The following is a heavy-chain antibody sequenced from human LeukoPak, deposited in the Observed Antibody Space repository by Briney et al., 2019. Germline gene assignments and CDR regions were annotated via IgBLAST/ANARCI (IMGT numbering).Heavy chain of an antibody. V-gene: IGHV3-74*01. CDR3: AKVFTMEPLRITGTTRYYFDY. CDR1: GFTFSSYW. J-gene: IGHJ4*02. D-gene: IGHD1-14*01. CDR2: INSDGSST. Sequence: QPGGSLRLSCAASGFTFSSYWMHWVRQAPGKGLVWVSRINSDGSSTSYADSVKGRFTISRDNAKNTLYLQMNSLRAEDTAVYYCAKVFTMEPLRITGTTRYYFDYWGQGTLVTVSS.